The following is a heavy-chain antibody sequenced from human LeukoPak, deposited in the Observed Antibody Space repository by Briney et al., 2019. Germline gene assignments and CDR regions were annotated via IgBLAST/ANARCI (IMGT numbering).Heavy chain of an antibody. CDR1: GGSICSYY. J-gene: IGHJ3*02. CDR3: AREECGGDCYSSAFDI. V-gene: IGHV4-59*12. CDR2: IYYSGST. D-gene: IGHD2-21*02. Sequence: SETPSLTCTVSGGSICSYYWSWIRQPPGKGLEWIGYIYYSGSTNYNPSLKSRVTISVDTSKNQFSLKLSSVTAADTAVYYCAREECGGDCYSSAFDIWGQGTMVTVSS.